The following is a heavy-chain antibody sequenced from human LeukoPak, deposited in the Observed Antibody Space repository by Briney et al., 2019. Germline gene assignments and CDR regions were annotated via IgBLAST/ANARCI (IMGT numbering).Heavy chain of an antibody. CDR2: IRYDGNDK. CDR3: ARLHYYGSGSYYYYMDV. D-gene: IGHD3-10*01. J-gene: IGHJ6*03. CDR1: GFTFSSYG. V-gene: IGHV3-30*02. Sequence: GGSLRLSCAASGFTFSSYGMHWVRQAPGKGLEWVAFIRYDGNDKYYADSVKGRFTISRDNAKNSLYLQMNSLRAEDTAVYYCARLHYYGSGSYYYYMDVWGKGTTVTISS.